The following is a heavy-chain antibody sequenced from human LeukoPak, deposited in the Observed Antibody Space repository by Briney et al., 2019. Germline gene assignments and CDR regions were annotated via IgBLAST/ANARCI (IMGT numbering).Heavy chain of an antibody. Sequence: SETLSLTCTVSGGSISSYYWSWIRQPPGKGLEWIGYIYYSGSTNYNPSLKSRVTISVDTSKNQFSLKLSSVIAADTAVYYCARVMDIVVVPAAKGWFDPWGQGTLVTVSS. V-gene: IGHV4-59*01. D-gene: IGHD2-2*03. CDR1: GGSISSYY. CDR3: ARVMDIVVVPAAKGWFDP. CDR2: IYYSGST. J-gene: IGHJ5*02.